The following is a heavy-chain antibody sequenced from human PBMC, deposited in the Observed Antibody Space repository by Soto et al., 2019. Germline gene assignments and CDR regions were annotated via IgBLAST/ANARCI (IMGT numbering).Heavy chain of an antibody. CDR1: GFTFRNYA. CDR3: AKDRPRAGSPYYGMYV. CDR2: ITGSGGST. V-gene: IGHV3-23*01. Sequence: GGSLRLSCAASGFTFRNYAVSWVRQAPGKGLEWVSQITGSGGSTYYADSVKGRFTISRDNSKNRLYLQMNSLGAEDTAVYYCAKDRPRAGSPYYGMYVWGQETTFTVAS. J-gene: IGHJ6*02. D-gene: IGHD6-6*01.